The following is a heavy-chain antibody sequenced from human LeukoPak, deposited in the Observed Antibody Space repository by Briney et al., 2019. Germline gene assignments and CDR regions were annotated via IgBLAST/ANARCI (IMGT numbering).Heavy chain of an antibody. CDR1: GYTFTGYY. V-gene: IGHV1-2*06. D-gene: IGHD2-15*01. CDR2: INPNSGGT. Sequence: ASVKVSCKASGYTFTGYYMHWVRQAPGQGLEWMGRINPNSGGTNYAQKFQGRDTRTRDTSISTAYMELSRLRSDDTAVYYCARSIVVVVAATPYYYYYMDVWGKGTTVTVSS. J-gene: IGHJ6*03. CDR3: ARSIVVVVAATPYYYYYMDV.